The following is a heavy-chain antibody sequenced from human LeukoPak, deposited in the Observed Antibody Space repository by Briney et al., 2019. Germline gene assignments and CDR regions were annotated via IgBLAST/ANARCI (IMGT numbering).Heavy chain of an antibody. V-gene: IGHV3-30*03. CDR1: GFTFSSYG. J-gene: IGHJ4*02. CDR2: ISYDGSNK. Sequence: PGRSLRLSCAASGFTFSSYGMHWVRQAPGKGLEWVAVISYDGSNKYYADSVKGRFTISRDNSKNTLYLQMYSLRAEDTAVYYCVTVTTWDNYFDYWGQGTLVTVSS. D-gene: IGHD4-17*01. CDR3: VTVTTWDNYFDY.